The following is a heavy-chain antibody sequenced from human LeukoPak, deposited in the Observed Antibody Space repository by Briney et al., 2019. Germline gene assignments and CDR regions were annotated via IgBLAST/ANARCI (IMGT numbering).Heavy chain of an antibody. Sequence: SETLSLTCTVSGGSISSYYWGWIRQPPGKGLEWIGNIYYGGSTFYNPSLKSRVTISLDTSRNQFSLKLSSVTAADTAVYFCARQCSSTSCYSYWGQGTLVTVSS. V-gene: IGHV4-39*01. CDR1: GGSISSYY. J-gene: IGHJ4*02. D-gene: IGHD2-2*01. CDR3: ARQCSSTSCYSY. CDR2: IYYGGST.